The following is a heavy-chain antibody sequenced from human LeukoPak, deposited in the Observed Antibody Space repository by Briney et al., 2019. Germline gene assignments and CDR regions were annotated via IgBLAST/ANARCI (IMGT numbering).Heavy chain of an antibody. V-gene: IGHV1-18*01. CDR1: GYTFTSYG. Sequence: ASVKVSCKASGYTFTSYGISWVRQAPGQGLEWMGWISAYNGNTNYAQKLQGRVTMTTDTSKSTDYMELRSLRSDDPAVYYCARDGWNYANWFDPWGQGTLVTVSS. D-gene: IGHD1-7*01. J-gene: IGHJ5*02. CDR3: ARDGWNYANWFDP. CDR2: ISAYNGNT.